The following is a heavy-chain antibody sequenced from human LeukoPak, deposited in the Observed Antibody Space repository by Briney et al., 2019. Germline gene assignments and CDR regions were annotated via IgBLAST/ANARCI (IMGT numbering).Heavy chain of an antibody. CDR3: AKGSYDSSGYYHWYFDL. D-gene: IGHD3-22*01. J-gene: IGHJ2*01. Sequence: PGRSLRLSCAASGFTFDDYAMHWVRQAPGKGLEWVSGISWISGSIGYADSVKGRFTISRDNAKNSLYLQMNSLRAEDTALYYCAKGSYDSSGYYHWYFDLWGRGTLVTVSS. V-gene: IGHV3-9*01. CDR1: GFTFDDYA. CDR2: ISWISGSI.